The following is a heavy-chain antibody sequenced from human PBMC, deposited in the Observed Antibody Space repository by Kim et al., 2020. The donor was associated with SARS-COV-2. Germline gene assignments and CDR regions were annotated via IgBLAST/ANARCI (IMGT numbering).Heavy chain of an antibody. V-gene: IGHV3-7*01. Sequence: YVDPVKGRFTMSRDNAKNSLYLQMGCLRTEDTAIYYCAALDSVQVPGGIWGQGTLVTVSS. D-gene: IGHD3-10*01. CDR3: AALDSVQVPGGI. J-gene: IGHJ4*02.